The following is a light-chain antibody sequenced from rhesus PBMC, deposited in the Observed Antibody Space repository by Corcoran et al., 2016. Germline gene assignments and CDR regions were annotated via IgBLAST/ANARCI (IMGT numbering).Light chain of an antibody. V-gene: IGKV1-28*01. CDR2: AAS. CDR3: LQHNSYPFT. J-gene: IGKJ3*01. CDR1: QGISSY. Sequence: DIQMTQSPSSLSASVGDTVTITCRASQGISSYLNWFQQKPGKAPKLLLYAASRLESGVPSRFSGSGSGTEFTLTISSLQPEDFAAYYCLQHNSYPFTFGPGTKLDIK.